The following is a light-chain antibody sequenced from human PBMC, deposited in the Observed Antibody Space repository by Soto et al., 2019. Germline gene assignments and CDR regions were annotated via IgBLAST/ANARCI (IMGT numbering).Light chain of an antibody. Sequence: QSVLTQSSSASASLGSSVKLTCTLSSGHSSYIIAWHQQQPGKAPRYLMKLEGSGSYNKGSGVPDRFSGSSSGADRYLTISNLQFEDDADYYCETWDSNTHVFGGVTKLTVL. V-gene: IGLV4-60*02. CDR1: SGHSSYI. J-gene: IGLJ3*02. CDR2: LEGSGSY. CDR3: ETWDSNTHV.